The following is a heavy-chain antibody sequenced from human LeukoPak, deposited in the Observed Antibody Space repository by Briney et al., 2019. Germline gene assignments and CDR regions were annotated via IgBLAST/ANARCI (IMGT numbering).Heavy chain of an antibody. V-gene: IGHV3-23*01. J-gene: IGHJ6*02. CDR1: GFTFSSYA. CDR2: ISGSGGST. D-gene: IGHD3-22*01. CDR3: ASDYDSPPNYYYYGMDV. Sequence: PGGSLRLSCAASGFTFSSYAMSWVRQAPGKGLEWVSAISGSGGSTYYADSVKGRFTISRDNSKNTLYLQMNSLRAEDTAVYYCASDYDSPPNYYYYGMDVWGQGTTVTVSS.